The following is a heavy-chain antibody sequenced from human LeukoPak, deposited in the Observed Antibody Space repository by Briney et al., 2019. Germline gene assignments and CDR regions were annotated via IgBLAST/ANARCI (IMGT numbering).Heavy chain of an antibody. CDR2: IYWNDDK. J-gene: IGHJ4*02. V-gene: IGHV2-5*01. CDR3: ARFITMVRGVIQRDFDY. CDR1: GFSPSTSGVG. D-gene: IGHD3-10*01. Sequence: SGPTLVNPTQTLTLTCTFSGFSPSTSGVGVGWIRQPPGKALEWLALIYWNDDKRYSPSLKSRLTITKDTSKNQVVLTMTNMDPVDTATYYCARFITMVRGVIQRDFDYWGQGTLVTVSS.